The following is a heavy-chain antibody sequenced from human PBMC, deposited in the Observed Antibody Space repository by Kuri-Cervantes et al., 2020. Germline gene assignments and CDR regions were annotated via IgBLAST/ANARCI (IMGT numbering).Heavy chain of an antibody. D-gene: IGHD5-18*01. CDR1: GFTFSSYS. CDR2: ISSSSSYI. V-gene: IGHV3-21*01. Sequence: GGSLRLSCAASGFTFSSYSMNWVRQAPGKGLEWVSSISSSSSYIYYADSVKGRFTISRDNAKNSLYLQMNSLRAEDTAVYFCARIGYGFSFGNGFDYWGQGTLVTVSS. CDR3: ARIGYGFSFGNGFDY. J-gene: IGHJ4*02.